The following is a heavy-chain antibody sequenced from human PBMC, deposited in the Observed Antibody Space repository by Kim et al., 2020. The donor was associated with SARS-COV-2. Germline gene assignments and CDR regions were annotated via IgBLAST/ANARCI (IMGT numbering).Heavy chain of an antibody. V-gene: IGHV6-1*01. CDR1: GDSVSSNSAA. CDR3: AREAYCTSTTCFHGLDV. Sequence: SQTLSLTCAISGDSVSSNSAAWNWIRQSPSRGLEWLGRIYYRSKWYFDYAVSVKSRVNINPDTTKNQFSLQLSSVTPEDTAVYYCAREAYCTSTTCFHGLDVWGQGTTVTVSS. J-gene: IGHJ6*02. CDR2: IYYRSKWYF. D-gene: IGHD2-2*01.